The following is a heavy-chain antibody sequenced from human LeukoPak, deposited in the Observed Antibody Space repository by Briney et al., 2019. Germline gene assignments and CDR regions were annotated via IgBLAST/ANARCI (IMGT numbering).Heavy chain of an antibody. V-gene: IGHV4-59*01. CDR1: GGSISSYY. Sequence: PSETLSLTCTVSGGSISSYYWSWIRQPPGKGLEWIGYIYYSGNTNYNPSLKSRLTISVDTSKNQFSLKLSSVTAADTAVYYCARVDILTGYTFDYWGQGTLVTVSS. J-gene: IGHJ4*02. CDR3: ARVDILTGYTFDY. D-gene: IGHD3-9*01. CDR2: IYYSGNT.